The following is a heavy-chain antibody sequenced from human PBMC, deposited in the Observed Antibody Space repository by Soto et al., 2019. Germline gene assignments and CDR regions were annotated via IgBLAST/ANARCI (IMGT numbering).Heavy chain of an antibody. V-gene: IGHV3-23*01. D-gene: IGHD3-22*01. CDR2: NSGSGGST. J-gene: IGHJ4*02. CDR3: AKDLSITMIVVVITSFDY. CDR1: AFTFSSYA. Sequence: PGGALRLSCAASAFTFSSYAMSWVRQAPGKGRDWVAANSGSGGSTYYAESVKGRFTISRDNSKNTLYLQMNSLRADDTAVYYCAKDLSITMIVVVITSFDYWGQETLVTVSS.